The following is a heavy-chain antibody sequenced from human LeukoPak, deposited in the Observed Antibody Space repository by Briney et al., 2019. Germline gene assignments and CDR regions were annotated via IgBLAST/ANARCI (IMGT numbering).Heavy chain of an antibody. J-gene: IGHJ6*02. CDR2: IKQDGSEK. CDR1: GFTFSSYW. Sequence: GGSLRLSCAASGFTFSSYWMSWVRQAPGKGLEWVANIKQDGSEKYYVDSVKGRFTISRDNAKNSLYLQMNSLRAEDTAVYYCARSLAPTMVRGVISTKYYYYGMDVWDQGTTVTVSS. D-gene: IGHD3-10*01. CDR3: ARSLAPTMVRGVISTKYYYYGMDV. V-gene: IGHV3-7*01.